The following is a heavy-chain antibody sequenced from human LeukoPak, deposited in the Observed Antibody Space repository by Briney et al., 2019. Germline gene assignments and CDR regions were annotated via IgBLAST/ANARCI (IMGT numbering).Heavy chain of an antibody. CDR3: AKDSASIVGAGYY. Sequence: GGSLRLSCAASGFTFATYAMGWVRQAPGKGLGWVSAISGSGSSTYYADSVKGRFTISRDNSKSTLYLQMNSLRAEDTALYYCAKDSASIVGAGYYWGQGTLVTVSS. D-gene: IGHD1-26*01. CDR2: ISGSGSST. V-gene: IGHV3-23*01. J-gene: IGHJ4*02. CDR1: GFTFATYA.